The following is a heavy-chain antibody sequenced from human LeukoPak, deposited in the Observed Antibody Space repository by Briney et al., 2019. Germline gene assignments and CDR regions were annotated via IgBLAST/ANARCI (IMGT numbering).Heavy chain of an antibody. J-gene: IGHJ4*02. D-gene: IGHD5-12*01. Sequence: SETLSLTCAVYGGSFSGYYWSWIRQPPGKGLEWVGEINHSGSTNYNPSLKSRVTISVDMSKNQFSLKLSSVTAADTAVYYCARDSVATTIDYWGQGTPVTVSS. CDR1: GGSFSGYY. V-gene: IGHV4-34*01. CDR2: INHSGST. CDR3: ARDSVATTIDY.